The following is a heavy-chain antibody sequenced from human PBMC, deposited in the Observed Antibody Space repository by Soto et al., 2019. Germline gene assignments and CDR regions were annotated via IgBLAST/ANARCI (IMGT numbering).Heavy chain of an antibody. D-gene: IGHD2-8*01. V-gene: IGHV3-23*01. Sequence: GGSLRLSCAASGFTFDSPYSHGMSWVRQSPGKGPEWVSTISSNGANTHYAESVKGRFTISKDASRNTVHLHMNSLRAEDTATYFCVSWVSAHFDYWGHGTPVTVSS. CDR3: VSWVSAHFDY. CDR1: GFTFDSPYSHG. CDR2: ISSNGANT. J-gene: IGHJ4*01.